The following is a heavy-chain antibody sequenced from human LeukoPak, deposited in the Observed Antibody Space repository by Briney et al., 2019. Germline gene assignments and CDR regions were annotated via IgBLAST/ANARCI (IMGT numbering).Heavy chain of an antibody. D-gene: IGHD6-13*01. J-gene: IGHJ3*02. CDR3: ARGGAFIAALSRXAFDI. Sequence: SETLSLTCTVSGGSISSYYWSWIRQPPGKGLEWIGYIYYSGSTNYNPSLKSRVTISVDTSKNQFSLKLSSVTAAVTAVYYCARGGAFIAALSRXAFDI. CDR1: GGSISSYY. V-gene: IGHV4-59*01. CDR2: IYYSGST.